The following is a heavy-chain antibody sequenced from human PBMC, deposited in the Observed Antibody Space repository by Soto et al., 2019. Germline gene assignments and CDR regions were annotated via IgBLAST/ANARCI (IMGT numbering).Heavy chain of an antibody. CDR3: ARGPGASDYYFDY. CDR2: IYYSGST. D-gene: IGHD3-10*01. J-gene: IGHJ4*02. CDR1: GGSISSGGYY. V-gene: IGHV4-31*03. Sequence: PSETLSLTCTVSGGSISSGGYYWSWIRQHPGKGLEWIGYIYYSGSTYYNPSLKSRVTISVDTSKNQFSLKLSSVTAADTAVYYCARGPGASDYYFDYWGPGTLVTVSS.